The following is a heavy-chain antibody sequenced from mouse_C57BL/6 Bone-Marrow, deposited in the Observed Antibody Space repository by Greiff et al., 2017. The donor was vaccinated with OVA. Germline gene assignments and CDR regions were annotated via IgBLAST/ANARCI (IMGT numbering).Heavy chain of an antibody. CDR2: IYPRSGNT. CDR3: ARNWITTVVATDFDV. CDR1: GYTFTSYG. J-gene: IGHJ1*03. Sequence: QVQLQQSGAELARPGASVKLSCKAPGYTFTSYGISWVKQRTGQGLEWIGEIYPRSGNTYYNEKFKGKATLTADKSSSTAYMELRSLTSEDSAVYFCARNWITTVVATDFDVWGTGTTVTVSS. V-gene: IGHV1-81*01. D-gene: IGHD1-1*01.